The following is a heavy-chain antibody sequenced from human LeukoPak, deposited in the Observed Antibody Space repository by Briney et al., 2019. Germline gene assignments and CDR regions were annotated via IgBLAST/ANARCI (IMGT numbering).Heavy chain of an antibody. D-gene: IGHD4/OR15-4a*01. CDR1: GGSIKNYF. J-gene: IGHJ6*03. Sequence: ASETLSLTCSVPGGSIKNYFWSWVRQPPGKGLEWIGYIYYSGSTTYNPSLESRVTISIDTSKNQFSLKLSSVTAADTAVYYCARDGAGDYYYYYMDVWGKGTTVTVSS. CDR3: ARDGAGDYYYYYMDV. V-gene: IGHV4-59*01. CDR2: IYYSGST.